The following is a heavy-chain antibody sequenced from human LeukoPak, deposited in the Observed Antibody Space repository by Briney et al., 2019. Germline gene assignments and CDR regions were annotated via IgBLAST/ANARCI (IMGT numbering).Heavy chain of an antibody. CDR1: GFTFSSYG. D-gene: IGHD3-22*01. CDR2: ISYDGSNK. CDR3: AKLYEGYYDSSGYPPNGAFDI. V-gene: IGHV3-30*18. Sequence: PGGSLRLSCAASGFTFSSYGMHWVRQAPGKGLEWVAVISYDGSNKYYADSVKGRFTISRDNSMNTLYLQMNSLRAEDTAVYYCAKLYEGYYDSSGYPPNGAFDIWGQGTMVTVSS. J-gene: IGHJ3*02.